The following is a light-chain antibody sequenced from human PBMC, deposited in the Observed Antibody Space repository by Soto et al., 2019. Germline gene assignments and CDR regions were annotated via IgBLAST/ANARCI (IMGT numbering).Light chain of an antibody. CDR3: SSYTSSSTLMV. J-gene: IGLJ2*01. Sequence: QSALTQPASVSGSPGQSITISCTGTSSDVGGYNYVSWYQQHPGKAPKLMIYDVSNRPSGVSNRFSGSKSGNTASLTISGLQAEDEADYYCSSYTSSSTLMVFGRDQAHRP. CDR2: DVS. V-gene: IGLV2-14*01. CDR1: SSDVGGYNY.